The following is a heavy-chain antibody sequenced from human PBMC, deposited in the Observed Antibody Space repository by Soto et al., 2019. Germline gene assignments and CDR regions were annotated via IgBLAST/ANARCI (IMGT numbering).Heavy chain of an antibody. D-gene: IGHD3-16*01. Sequence: QLQLQESGPGLVRPSETLSLTCSVSGGSITSDGYYWGWIRQSPGKGLQWIGSIYYTGSTYYYPSLARRATESVDAAPNQFSLSLSSVTAADAAVYYCVRGGKFYQQETYDFDYWGQGTLVAVSS. V-gene: IGHV4-39*01. CDR2: IYYTGST. CDR3: VRGGKFYQQETYDFDY. J-gene: IGHJ4*02. CDR1: GGSITSDGYY.